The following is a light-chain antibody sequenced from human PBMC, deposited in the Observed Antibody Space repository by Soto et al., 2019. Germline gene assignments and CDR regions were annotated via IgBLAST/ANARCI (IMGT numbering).Light chain of an antibody. CDR3: CSYAGSRTFV. CDR1: SSDVGIYDL. CDR2: EVT. Sequence: QSALTQPASVSGSPGQSITISCTGTSSDVGIYDLVSWYKHHPGRAPQLIIYEVTKRPSGVSNRFSGSKSGNTASLTISGLQAEDEADYYCCSYAGSRTFVFGTGTKLTVL. J-gene: IGLJ1*01. V-gene: IGLV2-23*02.